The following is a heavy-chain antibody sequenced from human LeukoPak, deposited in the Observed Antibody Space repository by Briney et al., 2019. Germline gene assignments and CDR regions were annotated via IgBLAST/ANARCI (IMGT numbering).Heavy chain of an antibody. CDR2: ISYDGSNK. Sequence: GGSLRLSCAASGFTFSSYAMHWVRQAPGKGLKWVAVISYDGSNKYYADSVKGRFTISRDNSKNTLYLQMNSLRAEDTAVYYCARDFGDSSGPDYWGQGTLVTVSS. CDR1: GFTFSSYA. V-gene: IGHV3-30*04. CDR3: ARDFGDSSGPDY. D-gene: IGHD3-22*01. J-gene: IGHJ4*02.